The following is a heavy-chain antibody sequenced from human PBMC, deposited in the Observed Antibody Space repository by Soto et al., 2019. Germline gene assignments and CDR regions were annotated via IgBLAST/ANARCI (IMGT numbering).Heavy chain of an antibody. Sequence: PGGSLRLSCAASGFTFSSYAMSWVRQAPGKGLEWVSAISGSGGSTYYADSVKGRFTISRDNSKNTLYLQMNSLRAEDTAVYYCAKLRADYVFWSGYSTFDYWGQGNLVTVSS. CDR3: AKLRADYVFWSGYSTFDY. CDR2: ISGSGGST. CDR1: GFTFSSYA. V-gene: IGHV3-23*01. J-gene: IGHJ4*02. D-gene: IGHD3-3*01.